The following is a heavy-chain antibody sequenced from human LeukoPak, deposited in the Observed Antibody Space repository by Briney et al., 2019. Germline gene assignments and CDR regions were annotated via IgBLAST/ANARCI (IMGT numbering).Heavy chain of an antibody. CDR3: ARDQLDFLNFDAFDI. CDR2: ISYDGNNK. Sequence: PGGSLRLSCAASGFTFSSYGMHWVRQAPGKGLEWVAAISYDGNNKYYADSVKGRLTISRDNSKNTLYLQMNSLRVEDTAVYYCARDQLDFLNFDAFDIWGQGTKVTVSS. D-gene: IGHD2/OR15-2a*01. V-gene: IGHV3-30*03. J-gene: IGHJ3*02. CDR1: GFTFSSYG.